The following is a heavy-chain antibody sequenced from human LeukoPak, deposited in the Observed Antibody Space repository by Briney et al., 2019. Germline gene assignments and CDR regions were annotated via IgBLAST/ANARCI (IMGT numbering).Heavy chain of an antibody. J-gene: IGHJ4*02. D-gene: IGHD3-10*01. CDR2: IYHSGTT. CDR1: GGSVSSGTYY. Sequence: SETLSLTCTVSGGSVSSGTYYWSWIRQPPGKGLEWIGYIYHSGTTYYNPSLQSRVTMSVDTSKNQFSLKLSSVTAVDTAVYYCARKENVYYYFDYWGQGTLVTVSS. V-gene: IGHV4-61*01. CDR3: ARKENVYYYFDY.